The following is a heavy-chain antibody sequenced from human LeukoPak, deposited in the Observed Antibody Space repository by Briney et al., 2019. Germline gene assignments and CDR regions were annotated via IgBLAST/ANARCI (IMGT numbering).Heavy chain of an antibody. CDR1: GGSISSYY. V-gene: IGHV4-59*01. J-gene: IGHJ6*03. D-gene: IGHD6-13*01. CDR3: ARSDSSSWGYYYYYYMDV. Sequence: SETLSLTCTISGGSISSYYWSWIRQPPGKGLEWIGYIYYSGSTNYNPSLKSRVTISVDTSKNQFSLKLSSVTAADTAVYYCARSDSSSWGYYYYYYMDVWGKGTTVTVSS. CDR2: IYYSGST.